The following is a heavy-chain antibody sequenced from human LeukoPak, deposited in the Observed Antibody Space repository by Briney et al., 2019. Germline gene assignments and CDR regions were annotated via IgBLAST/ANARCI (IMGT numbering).Heavy chain of an antibody. D-gene: IGHD3-10*01. CDR3: ARDLSGSLYFDY. V-gene: IGHV4-4*07. Sequence: SGTLSLTCSVSGASISPYYWNWIRQPAGKGLEWIGRLYPSGRSDYNPSLKSRVSISVGASNSQCSLRVISVTAADTAIYYCARDLSGSLYFDYWGQGILVPVS. J-gene: IGHJ4*02. CDR2: LYPSGRS. CDR1: GASISPYY.